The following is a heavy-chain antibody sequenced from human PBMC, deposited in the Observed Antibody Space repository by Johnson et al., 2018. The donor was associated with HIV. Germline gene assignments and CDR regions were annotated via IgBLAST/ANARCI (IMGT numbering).Heavy chain of an antibody. D-gene: IGHD3-10*01. Sequence: QVQLVESGGGLVQPGGSLRLSCAASGFTVSSNYMSWVRQAPGKGLEWVAVISYDGSNKYYADSVKGRFTISRDNSKNTLYLQMNSLRAEDTAVYYCAKDITPYSGAFDLWGQGTMVTVSS. CDR3: AKDITPYSGAFDL. V-gene: IGHV3-30*18. CDR2: ISYDGSNK. J-gene: IGHJ3*01. CDR1: GFTVSSNY.